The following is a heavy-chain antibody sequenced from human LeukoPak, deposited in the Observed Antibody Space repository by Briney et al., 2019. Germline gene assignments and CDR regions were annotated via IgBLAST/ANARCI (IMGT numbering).Heavy chain of an antibody. CDR3: ARHRADYYGSGSYYYYYMDV. CDR1: GGSINSYY. Sequence: SETLSLTCTVSGGSINSYYWSWIRQPPGKGLEWIGEINHSGSTNYNPSLKSRVTISVDTSKNQFSLKLSSVTAADTAVYYCARHRADYYGSGSYYYYYMDVWGKGTTVTISS. D-gene: IGHD3-10*01. V-gene: IGHV4-34*01. CDR2: INHSGST. J-gene: IGHJ6*03.